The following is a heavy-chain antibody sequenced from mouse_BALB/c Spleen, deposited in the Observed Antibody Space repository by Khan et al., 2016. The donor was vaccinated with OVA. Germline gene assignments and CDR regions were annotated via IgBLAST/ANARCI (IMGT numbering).Heavy chain of an antibody. CDR1: GFSLTSYG. Sequence: QVQLKQSGPGLVAPSQSLSITCTVSGFSLTSYGVHWVRQPPGKGLEWLGIIWAGGNTNYNSALMSRLSISKDNPKSQVFLKMNSLQTDDTAMYYCARDTTATPYWGQGTLVTVSA. J-gene: IGHJ3*01. V-gene: IGHV2-9*02. CDR2: IWAGGNT. CDR3: ARDTTATPY. D-gene: IGHD1-2*01.